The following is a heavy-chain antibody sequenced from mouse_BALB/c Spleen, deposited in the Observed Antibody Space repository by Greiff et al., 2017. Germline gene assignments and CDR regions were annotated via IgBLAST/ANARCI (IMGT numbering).Heavy chain of an antibody. J-gene: IGHJ4*01. D-gene: IGHD2-2*01. CDR2: ISSGGGST. CDR3: ASYGYDDYAMDY. V-gene: IGHV5-12-1*01. Sequence: EVQGVESGGGLVKPGGSLKLSCAASGFAFSSYDMSWVRQTPEKRLEWVAYISSGGGSTYYPDTVKGRFTISRDNAKNTLYLQMSSLKSEDTAMYYCASYGYDDYAMDYWGQGTSVTVSS. CDR1: GFAFSSYD.